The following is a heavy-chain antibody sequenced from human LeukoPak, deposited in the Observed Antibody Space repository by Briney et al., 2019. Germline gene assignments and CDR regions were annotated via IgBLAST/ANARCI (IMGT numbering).Heavy chain of an antibody. CDR2: VSGSGDST. CDR1: GFTLSSYA. Sequence: GGSLRLSCAASGFTLSSYAMTWVRQAPGKGLEWVSAVSGSGDSTSYADSVKGRFTISRDNSKNTLYLQMNSLRAEDTAVYYCAKASIIYDILTGYNYYFDYWGQGTLVTVSS. J-gene: IGHJ4*02. V-gene: IGHV3-23*01. D-gene: IGHD3-9*01. CDR3: AKASIIYDILTGYNYYFDY.